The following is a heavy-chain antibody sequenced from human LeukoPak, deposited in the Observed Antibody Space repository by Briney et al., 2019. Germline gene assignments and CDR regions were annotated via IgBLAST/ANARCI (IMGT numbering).Heavy chain of an antibody. Sequence: GGSLRLSCTASGFTFGSHAMSRVRQAPGKGLEWVSGIRGSGENTFYVDSVKGRFTISRDNSKNTLYLQMNSLRVEDTAIYYCAKGLGTAVGKFEYWGQGTLVTVSS. CDR1: GFTFGSHA. CDR2: IRGSGENT. D-gene: IGHD6-13*01. J-gene: IGHJ4*02. V-gene: IGHV3-23*01. CDR3: AKGLGTAVGKFEY.